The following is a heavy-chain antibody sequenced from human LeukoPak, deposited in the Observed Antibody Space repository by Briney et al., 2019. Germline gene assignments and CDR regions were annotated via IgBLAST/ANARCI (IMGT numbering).Heavy chain of an antibody. Sequence: GGSLRLSCAASGFTFSRYAMSWVRQAPGKGLEWVSSIRGSGGTTYYADSVQGRVTISRDNSKNTVFVQINSLRGEDTAVYYCAKDLSWFGGSLATFGYWGQGTLATVSS. D-gene: IGHD3-10*01. CDR1: GFTFSRYA. J-gene: IGHJ4*02. CDR2: IRGSGGTT. V-gene: IGHV3-23*01. CDR3: AKDLSWFGGSLATFGY.